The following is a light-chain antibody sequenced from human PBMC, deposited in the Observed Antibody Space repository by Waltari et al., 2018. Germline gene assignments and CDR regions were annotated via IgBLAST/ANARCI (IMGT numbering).Light chain of an antibody. CDR1: QSLLHRHGNNY. J-gene: IGKJ1*01. Sequence: DIVVTQSPLSLPVTPGESASISCRSSQSLLHRHGNNYLDWYLQKPGQSPQLLIYLGSNRASGVPDRFSGSGSGTDFTLRISRVEAEDVGVYYCMQSLQTLWTFGQGTKVEIK. CDR2: LGS. CDR3: MQSLQTLWT. V-gene: IGKV2-28*01.